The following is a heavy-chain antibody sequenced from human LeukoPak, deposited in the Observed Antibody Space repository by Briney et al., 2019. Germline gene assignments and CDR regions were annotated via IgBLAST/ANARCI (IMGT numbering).Heavy chain of an antibody. D-gene: IGHD2-15*01. V-gene: IGHV3-30*02. J-gene: IGHJ4*02. CDR3: TTDWLVVVAATHFDY. Sequence: GSLRLSCAASGFTFSSYGMHWVRQAPGKGLEWVAFIRYDGSNKYYADSVKGRFTISRDNSKNTLYLQMNSLRAEDTAVYYCTTDWLVVVAATHFDYWGQGTLVTVSS. CDR1: GFTFSSYG. CDR2: IRYDGSNK.